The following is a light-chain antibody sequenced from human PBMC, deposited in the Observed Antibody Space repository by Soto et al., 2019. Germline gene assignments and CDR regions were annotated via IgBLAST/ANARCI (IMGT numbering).Light chain of an antibody. CDR2: EAS. J-gene: IGKJ1*01. CDR3: QHFVNSPLWT. Sequence: VLTQSPGTLSFPSGERAKPFFRGLQSVSSDYLAWYQHKPGQPTRLPIYEASNRAIGIPDRFSGSGSGTEFTITISRLEPEDCAVYFCQHFVNSPLWTFGQGTKVE. V-gene: IGKV3-20*01. CDR1: QSVSSDY.